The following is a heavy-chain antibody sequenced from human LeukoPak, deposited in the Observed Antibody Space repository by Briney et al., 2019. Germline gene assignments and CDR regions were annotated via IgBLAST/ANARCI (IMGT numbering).Heavy chain of an antibody. J-gene: IGHJ4*02. V-gene: IGHV3-23*01. D-gene: IGHD3-9*01. CDR1: GFTFSNYA. CDR3: AKDMRFDWTPYYFDY. CDR2: ISGSGGST. Sequence: GGSLRISCAASGFTFSNYAMSWVRQAPGKGLEWVSAISGSGGSTYYADSVKGRFTISRDNSKNTLYLQMNSLRAEDTAVYYCAKDMRFDWTPYYFDYWGQGTLVTVSS.